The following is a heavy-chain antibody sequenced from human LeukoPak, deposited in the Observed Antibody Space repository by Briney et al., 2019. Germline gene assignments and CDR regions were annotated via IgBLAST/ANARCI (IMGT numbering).Heavy chain of an antibody. D-gene: IGHD4-17*01. CDR1: GGSIGISNYY. Sequence: PSETLSLTCSVSGGSIGISNYYWGWIRQPPGKGLEWIGSMAYSGRTYYNPSLKTRVTVSLDTSKNQFSLNLISVTAADTAVYYCARSPQGTATTANWLDPWGQGTLVTVSS. J-gene: IGHJ5*02. CDR2: MAYSGRT. V-gene: IGHV4-39*07. CDR3: ARSPQGTATTANWLDP.